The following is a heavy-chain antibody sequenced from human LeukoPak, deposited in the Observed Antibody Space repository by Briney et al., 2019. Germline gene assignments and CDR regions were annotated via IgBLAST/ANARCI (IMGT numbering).Heavy chain of an antibody. V-gene: IGHV4-31*03. Sequence: SETLSLTCTVSGGSISSGGYYWSWIRQHPGKGLEWIGYIYYSGSTYYNPSLKSRVTISVDTSKNQFSLKLSSVTAADTAVYYCARDVESGYCSSTSCYTHWFDPWGQGTLVTVSS. J-gene: IGHJ5*02. CDR1: GGSISSGGYY. CDR2: IYYSGST. D-gene: IGHD2-2*02. CDR3: ARDVESGYCSSTSCYTHWFDP.